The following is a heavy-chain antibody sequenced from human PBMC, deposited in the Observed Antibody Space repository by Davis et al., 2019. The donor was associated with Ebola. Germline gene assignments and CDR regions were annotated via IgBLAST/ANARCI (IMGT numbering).Heavy chain of an antibody. Sequence: SVKGRFTISRDNSKNTLYLQMNSLRTEDTAVYYCAKDMYEGYWSGYPADYWGQGTLVTVSS. V-gene: IGHV3-30*02. CDR3: AKDMYEGYWSGYPADY. J-gene: IGHJ4*02. D-gene: IGHD3-3*01.